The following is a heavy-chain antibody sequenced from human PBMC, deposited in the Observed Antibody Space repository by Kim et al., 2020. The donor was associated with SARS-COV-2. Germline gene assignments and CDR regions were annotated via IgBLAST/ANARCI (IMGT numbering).Heavy chain of an antibody. D-gene: IGHD3-3*01. CDR2: IYHSGST. CDR1: GGSISSGGYS. Sequence: SETLSLTCAVSGGSISSGGYSWSWIRQPPGKGLEWIGYIYHSGSTYYNPSLKSRVTISVDRSKNQFSLKLSSVTAADTAVYYCARGAYDFWSGYPSYMDVWGKGTTVTVSS. J-gene: IGHJ6*03. V-gene: IGHV4-30-2*01. CDR3: ARGAYDFWSGYPSYMDV.